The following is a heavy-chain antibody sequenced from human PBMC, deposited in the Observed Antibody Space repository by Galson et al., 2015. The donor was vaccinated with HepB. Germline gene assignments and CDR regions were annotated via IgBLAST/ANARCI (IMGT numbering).Heavy chain of an antibody. Sequence: SLRLSCAASGFTFSSYAMSWVRQAPGKGLEWVSAISGSGGSTYYADSVKGRFTISRDNSKNTLYLQMNSLRAEDTAVYYCAKGRQSVYYYGMDVWGQGTAVTVSS. V-gene: IGHV3-23*01. D-gene: IGHD6-19*01. CDR3: AKGRQSVYYYGMDV. CDR2: ISGSGGST. J-gene: IGHJ6*02. CDR1: GFTFSSYA.